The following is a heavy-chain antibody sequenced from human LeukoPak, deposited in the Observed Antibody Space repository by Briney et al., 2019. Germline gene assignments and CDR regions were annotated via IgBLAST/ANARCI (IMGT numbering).Heavy chain of an antibody. CDR1: GFTFSSYS. CDR2: ISSSSSYI. J-gene: IGHJ3*02. Sequence: GGSLRLSCAASGFTFSSYSMNWVRQAPGKGLEWVSSISSSSSYIYYADSVKGRFTISRDNAKNSLYLQMNSLRAEDTALYYCAKDITPLSGSYGSRAFDIWGQGTMVTVSS. CDR3: AKDITPLSGSYGSRAFDI. V-gene: IGHV3-21*04. D-gene: IGHD1-26*01.